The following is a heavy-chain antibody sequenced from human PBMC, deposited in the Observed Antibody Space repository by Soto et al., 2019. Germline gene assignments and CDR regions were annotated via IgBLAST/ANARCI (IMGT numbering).Heavy chain of an antibody. J-gene: IGHJ4*02. CDR2: ISNAGLNI. CDR1: GFTFSAYT. CDR3: AKDGSIAAADYFFDY. D-gene: IGHD6-13*01. V-gene: IGHV3-30-3*01. Sequence: GGSLRLSCSASGFTFSAYTMHWVRQAPGKGLECVAAISNAGLNIHFADSVKGRFTISRDNSKNTLFLQMNSLRGEDTAVYYCAKDGSIAAADYFFDYWGQGSLVTVSS.